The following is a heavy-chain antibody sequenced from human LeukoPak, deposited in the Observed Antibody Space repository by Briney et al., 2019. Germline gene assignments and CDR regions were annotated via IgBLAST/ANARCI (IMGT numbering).Heavy chain of an antibody. CDR3: AKVTVTGTLLN. V-gene: IGHV4-59*01. J-gene: IGHJ4*02. CDR1: GGSISPYY. CDR2: IYYSGST. D-gene: IGHD6-19*01. Sequence: SETLSLTCTVSGGSISPYYWSWIRQPPGKGLEWIGYIYYSGSTNYNPSLKSRVTISIDTSKRQFSLKLSSVTTAGTAVYYCAKVTVTGTLLNWGQGTLVTVSS.